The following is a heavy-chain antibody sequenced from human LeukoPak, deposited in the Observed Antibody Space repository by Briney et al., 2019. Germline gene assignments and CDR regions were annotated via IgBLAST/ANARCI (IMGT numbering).Heavy chain of an antibody. CDR3: ARDLPPRVRPYNYDSSASYLVSCFDP. J-gene: IGHJ5*02. Sequence: ASVTVSCKASGYTFTSYAISWVRQAPGQGLEWMGWISTYSGDTNYAQNLQGRVTMTTDTSTSTAYMELRSLRSDDTAVYYCARDLPPRVRPYNYDSSASYLVSCFDPWGQGTLVTVSS. D-gene: IGHD3-22*01. CDR1: GYTFTSYA. CDR2: ISTYSGDT. V-gene: IGHV1-18*01.